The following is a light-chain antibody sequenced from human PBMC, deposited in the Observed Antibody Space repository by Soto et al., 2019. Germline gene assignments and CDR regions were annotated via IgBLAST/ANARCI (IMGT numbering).Light chain of an antibody. CDR3: MQRKEFPWT. CDR2: GIS. Sequence: DIVMTQTPLSLPVTPGEPASISCRSSQTLLDSDDGNTYLDWYLQKPGQSPQLLIYGISSRASGVPDRFSGSGSGTDFTLMISRVEAGDVGVFYCMQRKEFPWTFGQGTKVEIK. V-gene: IGKV2-40*01. CDR1: QTLLDSDDGNTY. J-gene: IGKJ1*01.